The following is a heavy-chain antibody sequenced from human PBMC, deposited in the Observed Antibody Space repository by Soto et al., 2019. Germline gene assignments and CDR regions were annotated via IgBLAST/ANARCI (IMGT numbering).Heavy chain of an antibody. D-gene: IGHD2-2*01. CDR2: IYWDDDK. Sequence: QITLKESGPTLVEPTQTLTLTCTFSGFSLSTSGVGVGWIRQPPGKALEWLALIYWDDDKRYSPSLKSRLTLTKDPSKNPVVLTMPHMDPVDTATYYCAHSTGVVFLNWFDPWGQGTLVTVSS. CDR3: AHSTGVVFLNWFDP. V-gene: IGHV2-5*02. J-gene: IGHJ5*02. CDR1: GFSLSTSGVG.